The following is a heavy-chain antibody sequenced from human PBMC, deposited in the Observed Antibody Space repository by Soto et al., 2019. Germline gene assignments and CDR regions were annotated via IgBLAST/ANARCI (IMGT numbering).Heavy chain of an antibody. CDR1: GGSISSGDYY. CDR3: AREGRRAAAGRFDY. J-gene: IGHJ4*02. V-gene: IGHV4-31*03. CDR2: IYYSGST. Sequence: PSETLSLTCTVSGGSISSGDYYWSWIRQVPGKGLEWIGYIYYSGSTYYNPSLKSRVAMSVDTSKNQFSLKMRSVTAADTAIYSCAREGRRAAAGRFDYWGQGTLVTVSS. D-gene: IGHD6-13*01.